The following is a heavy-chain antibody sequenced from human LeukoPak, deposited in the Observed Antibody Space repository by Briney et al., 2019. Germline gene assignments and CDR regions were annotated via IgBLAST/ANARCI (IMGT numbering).Heavy chain of an antibody. Sequence: GGSLRLSCAASGFTFSDYYMNWIRQAPGKGLEWVSYISGSGSTIYYADSVKGRFTISRDNADNSFYLQMNSLRAEDTAVYYCARDQGVLDAFDIWDQGTMVTVSS. J-gene: IGHJ3*02. CDR1: GFTFSDYY. CDR3: ARDQGVLDAFDI. D-gene: IGHD3-10*01. V-gene: IGHV3-11*01. CDR2: ISGSGSTI.